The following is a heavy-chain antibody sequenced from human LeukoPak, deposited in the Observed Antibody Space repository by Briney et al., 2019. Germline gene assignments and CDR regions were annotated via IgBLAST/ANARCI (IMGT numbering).Heavy chain of an antibody. CDR2: IYSGGAT. Sequence: PGGSLRLSCAASGFTVSRNYVTWVRQAPGKGLEWVSVIYSGGATYYADSVKGRFTISRDNSKNTLYLQMNSLRAEDTAVYYCAKTSCYSYNLYNWGQGTLVTGSS. V-gene: IGHV3-53*01. CDR3: AKTSCYSYNLYN. J-gene: IGHJ4*02. D-gene: IGHD3-22*01. CDR1: GFTVSRNY.